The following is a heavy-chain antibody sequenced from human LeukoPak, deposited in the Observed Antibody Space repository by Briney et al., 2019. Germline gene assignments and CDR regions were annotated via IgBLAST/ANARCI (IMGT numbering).Heavy chain of an antibody. Sequence: SQTLSLTCAVSGGSISSGGYSWSWIRQPPGKGLEWIGYIYHSGSTYYNPSLKSRVTISVDRSKNQFSLKLSSVTAADTAVYYCAGTSKSQIWFDPWGQGTLVTVSS. V-gene: IGHV4-30-2*01. CDR1: GGSISSGGYS. D-gene: IGHD1-14*01. CDR3: AGTSKSQIWFDP. J-gene: IGHJ5*02. CDR2: IYHSGST.